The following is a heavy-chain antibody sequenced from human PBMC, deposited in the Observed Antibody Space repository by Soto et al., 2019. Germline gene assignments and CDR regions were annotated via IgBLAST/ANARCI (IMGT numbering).Heavy chain of an antibody. Sequence: PGGSLRLSCAASGFSFGSYGMHWVRQAPGKGLEWVAGIWCAGSNKYYADSMKGRFTVSRDNAKNTLYLQMNSLRAEDTAVSSFASGGYYYDSIGYGFDIWGQGTMVTVSS. CDR2: IWCAGSNK. D-gene: IGHD3-22*01. J-gene: IGHJ3*02. CDR1: GFSFGSYG. CDR3: ASGGYYYDSIGYGFDI. V-gene: IGHV3-33*01.